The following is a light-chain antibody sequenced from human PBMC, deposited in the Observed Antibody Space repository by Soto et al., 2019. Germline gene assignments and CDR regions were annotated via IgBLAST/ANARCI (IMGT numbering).Light chain of an antibody. CDR2: AAS. Sequence: DIQMTQSPSSLSASVGDRVTMTCRASQAISNYVAWYQQEPGQVPKLLIYAASTLQSGVPSRFSGSGSGTDFTLTISSLQPEDVATYYCQKYDDDSRTFGQGTKVDIK. CDR3: QKYDDDSRT. CDR1: QAISNY. J-gene: IGKJ1*01. V-gene: IGKV1-27*01.